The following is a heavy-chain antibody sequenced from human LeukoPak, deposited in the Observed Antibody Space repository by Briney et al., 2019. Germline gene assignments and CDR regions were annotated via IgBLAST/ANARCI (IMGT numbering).Heavy chain of an antibody. V-gene: IGHV3-66*02. J-gene: IGHJ3*02. CDR1: GFTVSSNY. D-gene: IGHD4/OR15-4a*01. CDR2: IYSGGST. CDR3: AREGANSDAFDI. Sequence: GGSLRLSCAASGFTVSSNYMSWVRQAPGKGLEWVSVIYSGGSTYYADSVKGRFTISRDNSKNTLYLQMNSLRAEDTAVYYCAREGANSDAFDIRGQGTMVTVSS.